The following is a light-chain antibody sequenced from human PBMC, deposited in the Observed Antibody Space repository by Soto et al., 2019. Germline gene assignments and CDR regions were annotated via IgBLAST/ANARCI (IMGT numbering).Light chain of an antibody. J-gene: IGKJ1*01. CDR3: QQYGSSPPRT. CDR2: GAS. V-gene: IGKV3-20*01. Sequence: EIVLTQSPGILSLSPGERATLSCRASQSVSNDFFAWYQQKPGQGPRLLIYGASTRASDVPDRFSGIGSGADFTLSISRLEPEDFAVYYCQQYGSSPPRTFGQGTKVEMK. CDR1: QSVSNDF.